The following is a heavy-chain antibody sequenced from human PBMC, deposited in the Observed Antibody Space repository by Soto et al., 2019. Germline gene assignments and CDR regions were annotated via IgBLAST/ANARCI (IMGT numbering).Heavy chain of an antibody. CDR2: ISSNGGST. Sequence: GGSLRRSGCTSGFTSSSYAMHWVRQAPGKGLKYVSAISSNGGSTYYADSVKGRFTISRDNSKNTLYLQMSSLRAEDTAVYYCVKDRDDYVWGSYRSPFQPWGQGTLFTVS. D-gene: IGHD3-16*02. CDR1: GFTSSSYA. V-gene: IGHV3-64D*08. CDR3: VKDRDDYVWGSYRSPFQP. J-gene: IGHJ5*02.